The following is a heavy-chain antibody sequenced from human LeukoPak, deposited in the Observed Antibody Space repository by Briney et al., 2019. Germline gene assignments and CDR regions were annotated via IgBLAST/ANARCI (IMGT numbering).Heavy chain of an antibody. Sequence: ASVKVSCKASGYTFTGHYMHWVRQAPGQGLEWMGWINPKNAGTNFAQRFQGRVTMTRDTSISTVYMELSRLRSDDTALYYCAKDPHEFSSGWSHFDYWGQGTLVTVSS. CDR1: GYTFTGHY. CDR3: AKDPHEFSSGWSHFDY. V-gene: IGHV1-2*02. D-gene: IGHD6-19*01. J-gene: IGHJ4*02. CDR2: INPKNAGT.